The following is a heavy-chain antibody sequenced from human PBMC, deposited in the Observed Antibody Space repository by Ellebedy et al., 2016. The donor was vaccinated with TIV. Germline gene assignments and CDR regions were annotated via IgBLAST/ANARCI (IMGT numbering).Heavy chain of an antibody. J-gene: IGHJ2*01. V-gene: IGHV3-72*01. Sequence: GESLKISCAASGFTFSSYSMHWVRQVPGKGLEWVGRIRIKPRSYTTEYAASVKGRFTISRDDSENSLYLQMNSLKTEDTALYYCVRARTTATHWFFDHWGRGTLVTVSS. D-gene: IGHD4-17*01. CDR1: GFTFSSYS. CDR3: VRARTTATHWFFDH. CDR2: IRIKPRSYTT.